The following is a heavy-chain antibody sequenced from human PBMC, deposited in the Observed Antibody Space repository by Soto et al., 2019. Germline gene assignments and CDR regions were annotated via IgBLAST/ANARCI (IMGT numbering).Heavy chain of an antibody. CDR2: VYYTGTT. D-gene: IGHD6-13*01. Sequence: NPSETLSLTCIVSGGSISSYYWSWIRQTPGKGLEWLGYVYYTGTTRYNPSLESRVTISLDTAKKQFSLNLSSVTAADTAVYYCVRDQQMGRLDPWGQGTLVTVSS. J-gene: IGHJ5*02. V-gene: IGHV4-59*01. CDR1: GGSISSYY. CDR3: VRDQQMGRLDP.